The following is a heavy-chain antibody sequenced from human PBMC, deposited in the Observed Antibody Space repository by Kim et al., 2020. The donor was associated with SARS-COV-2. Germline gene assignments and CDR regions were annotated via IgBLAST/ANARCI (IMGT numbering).Heavy chain of an antibody. CDR1: GDTFSKCV. J-gene: IGHJ4*01. CDR3: SRGARQGYSYGFLLGSCFD. D-gene: IGHD5-18*01. CDR2: IIPMFGTP. V-gene: IGHV1-69*06. Sequence: SVKVSCKASGDTFSKCVLGWVRQAPGRGPEWMGWIIPMFGTPDYAQEFPGRVTIPADTSASTIYLELSSLRSEDTAFYYCSRGARQGYSYGFLLGSCFD.